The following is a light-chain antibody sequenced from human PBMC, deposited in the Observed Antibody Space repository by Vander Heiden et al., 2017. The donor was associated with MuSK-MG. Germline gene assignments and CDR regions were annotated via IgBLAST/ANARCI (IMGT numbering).Light chain of an antibody. J-gene: IGKJ4*01. Sequence: AVRLTQSPSLLSASTGDRVSITCRASQAISNHLAWYQQKPGEPPKLLIYTASTLQTGVPSRFSGSGSGTDFTLTISDLQSEDFGTYYCQQFYNYPLTFGGGTRVEI. V-gene: IGKV1-8*01. CDR3: QQFYNYPLT. CDR2: TAS. CDR1: QAISNH.